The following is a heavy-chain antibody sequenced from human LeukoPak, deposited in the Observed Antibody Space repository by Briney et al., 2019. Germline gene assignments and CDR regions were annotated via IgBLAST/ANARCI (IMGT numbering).Heavy chain of an antibody. Sequence: EASVKGSCKASGGTFSSYAISWVRQAPGQGLEWMGRIIPILGIANYAQKFQGRVTITADKSTSTAYMELSSLRSEDTAVYYCAREGWNFNNWFDPWGQGTLVTVSS. CDR3: AREGWNFNNWFDP. CDR2: IIPILGIA. D-gene: IGHD1-1*01. V-gene: IGHV1-69*04. CDR1: GGTFSSYA. J-gene: IGHJ5*02.